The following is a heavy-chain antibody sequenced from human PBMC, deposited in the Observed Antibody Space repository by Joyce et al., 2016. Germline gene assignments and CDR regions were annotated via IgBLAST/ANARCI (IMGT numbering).Heavy chain of an antibody. CDR3: ASWSEGGYYYRYFDY. CDR2: IIPILGTA. J-gene: IGHJ4*02. V-gene: IGHV1-69*01. CDR1: GGTFSSYA. Sequence: QVQLVQSGAEVKKPGSSVKVSCKAYGGTFSSYAIRWVRQAPGQGLEWMGGIIPILGTAKYAQKFQGRVTITADESTSTDYMELSSLRSEDTAVYYWASWSEGGYYYRYFDYWGQGTLVTVSS. D-gene: IGHD3-22*01.